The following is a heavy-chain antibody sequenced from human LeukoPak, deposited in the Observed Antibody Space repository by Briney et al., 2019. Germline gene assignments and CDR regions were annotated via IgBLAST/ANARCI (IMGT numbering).Heavy chain of an antibody. D-gene: IGHD3-16*01. J-gene: IGHJ4*02. CDR1: GFTFSSYA. CDR2: ISGSGGST. CDR3: AKDIPITINMITFGGFDY. Sequence: PGGSLRLSCAASGFTFSSYAMSWVRQAPGKGLEWVSAISGSGGSTYYADSVKGRFTISRDNSKNTLYLQMNSLRAEDTAVYYCAKDIPITINMITFGGFDYWGQGTLVTVSS. V-gene: IGHV3-23*01.